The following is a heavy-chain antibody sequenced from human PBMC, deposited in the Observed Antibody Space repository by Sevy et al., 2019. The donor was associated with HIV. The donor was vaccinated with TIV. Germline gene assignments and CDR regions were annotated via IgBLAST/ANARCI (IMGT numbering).Heavy chain of an antibody. CDR2: ISHDGINE. V-gene: IGHV3-30*18. Sequence: GGSLRLSCTGSGFSFSYCGIHWVRQAPGKGLDWVALISHDGINEYYADSVKGRFTISRDNSRNTVYLEMNSLRNEDTAIYFCANAYSGSYSHSYLYALDVWGQGTTVTVSS. D-gene: IGHD1-26*01. CDR3: ANAYSGSYSHSYLYALDV. J-gene: IGHJ6*02. CDR1: GFSFSYCG.